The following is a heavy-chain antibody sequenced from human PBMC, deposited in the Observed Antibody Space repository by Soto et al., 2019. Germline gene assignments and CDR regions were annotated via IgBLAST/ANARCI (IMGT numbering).Heavy chain of an antibody. D-gene: IGHD3-10*01. CDR2: INHSGST. CDR1: GGSFSGYY. V-gene: IGHV4-34*01. Sequence: SETLSLTCAVYGGSFSGYYWSWIRQPPGKGLEWIGEINHSGSTNYNPSLKSRVTISVDTSKNQFSLKLSSVTAADTAVYYCARDRGDGYLPGYWGQGTLVTVSS. J-gene: IGHJ4*02. CDR3: ARDRGDGYLPGY.